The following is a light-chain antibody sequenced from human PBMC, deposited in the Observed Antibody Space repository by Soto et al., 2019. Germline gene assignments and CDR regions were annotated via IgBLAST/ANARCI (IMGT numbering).Light chain of an antibody. J-gene: IGKJ1*01. V-gene: IGKV1-5*03. Sequence: DIHMTQSPSTLSASVGDRVTITWRASQSISSWLAWYQQKPGKAPKLLIYKASSLESGVPSRFSGSGSGTEFTLTISSLQPDDFATYYCQQYNSYPWTFGQGTKVDI. CDR2: KAS. CDR1: QSISSW. CDR3: QQYNSYPWT.